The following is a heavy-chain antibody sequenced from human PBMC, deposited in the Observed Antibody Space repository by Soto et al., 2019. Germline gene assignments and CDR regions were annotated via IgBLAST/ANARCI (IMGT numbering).Heavy chain of an antibody. J-gene: IGHJ6*02. D-gene: IGHD2-15*01. CDR1: GYTFTSYY. CDR2: INPSGGST. Sequence: ASVKVSCKASGYTFTSYYMHLVRQAPGQGLEWMGIINPSGGSTSYAQKFQGRVTMTRDTSTSTVYMELSSLRSEDTAVYYCARVRAGGGRGKKLGYCSGGSCPDYYGMDVWGQGTTVTVSS. CDR3: ARVRAGGGRGKKLGYCSGGSCPDYYGMDV. V-gene: IGHV1-46*01.